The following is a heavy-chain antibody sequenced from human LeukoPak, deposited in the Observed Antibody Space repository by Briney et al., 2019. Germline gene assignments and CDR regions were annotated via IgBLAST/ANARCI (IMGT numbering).Heavy chain of an antibody. CDR3: TTDRGIAHLLLFDY. Sequence: PRGSLRLSCAASGFIFRNAWMSWVRQAPGKGLEWVGHIKGKPDGGTTGYTAPVKGRITISRDDSKNTVYLQMNSLKIEDTAVYYCTTDRGIAHLLLFDYWGQGTVDTLFS. CDR1: GFIFRNAW. J-gene: IGHJ4*02. D-gene: IGHD2-15*01. V-gene: IGHV3-15*01. CDR2: IKGKPDGGTT.